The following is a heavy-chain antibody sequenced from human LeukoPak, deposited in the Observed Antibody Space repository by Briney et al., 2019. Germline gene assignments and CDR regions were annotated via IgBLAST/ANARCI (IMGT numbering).Heavy chain of an antibody. Sequence: SVKVSCKASGGTFSSYAISWVRQAPGQGLEWMGGIIPIFGTASYAQKFQGRVTITADKSTSTAYMELSSLRSEDTAVYYCARGYGDGYFYFDYWGQGTLVTVSS. V-gene: IGHV1-69*06. CDR2: IIPIFGTA. CDR1: GGTFSSYA. J-gene: IGHJ4*02. D-gene: IGHD4-17*01. CDR3: ARGYGDGYFYFDY.